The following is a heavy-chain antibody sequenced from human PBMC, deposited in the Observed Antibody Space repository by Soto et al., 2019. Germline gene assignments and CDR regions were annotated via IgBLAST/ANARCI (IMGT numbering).Heavy chain of an antibody. J-gene: IGHJ4*02. Sequence: QVQLVQSGGEVKKPGAAVKVSCKTSGYTFTSYAITWVRQAPGQGLEWMGKISGYNGNTDYSEKFQGRVTMTTDTSTSTAYMERRSLRSDDTAVYFCAREPLFGYLEHWGQGTLVTVSS. CDR2: ISGYNGNT. D-gene: IGHD3-3*02. V-gene: IGHV1-18*04. CDR3: AREPLFGYLEH. CDR1: GYTFTSYA.